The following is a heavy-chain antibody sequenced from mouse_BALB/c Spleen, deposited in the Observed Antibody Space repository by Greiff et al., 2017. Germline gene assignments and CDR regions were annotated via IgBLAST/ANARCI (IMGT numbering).Heavy chain of an antibody. CDR3: ARGELWYFDV. V-gene: IGHV5-6-3*01. J-gene: IGHJ1*01. CDR2: INSNGGST. CDR1: GFTFSSYG. Sequence: EVNLVESGGGLVQPGGSLKLSCAASGFTFSSYGMSWVRQTPDKRLELVATINSNGGSTYYPDSVKGRFTISRDNAKNTLYLQMSSLKSEDTAMYYCARGELWYFDVWGAGTTVTVSS.